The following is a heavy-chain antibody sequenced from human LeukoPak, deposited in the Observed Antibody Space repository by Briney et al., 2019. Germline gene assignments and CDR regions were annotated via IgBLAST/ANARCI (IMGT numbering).Heavy chain of an antibody. CDR1: GGSIRSSSYY. V-gene: IGHV4-39*01. J-gene: IGHJ4*02. D-gene: IGHD4-11*01. Sequence: SETLSLTCTVSGGSIRSSSYYWGWIRQPPGEGVEWIGVIYYNGRTYYNPSLKSRVTISVDTSNNQFSLKLTSVTAADTAVYYCATQGNYFRISDYWGQGTLVTVSS. CDR3: ATQGNYFRISDY. CDR2: IYYNGRT.